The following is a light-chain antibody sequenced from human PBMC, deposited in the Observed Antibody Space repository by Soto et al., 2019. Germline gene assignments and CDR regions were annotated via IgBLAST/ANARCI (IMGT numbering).Light chain of an antibody. CDR3: QSYDSSLSASV. Sequence: QLVLTQPPSVSGAPGQRVTISCTGSSSNIRAGYDVHWYQQLPGTAPKLLIYANTNRPSGVPGRFSGSKSGASASLAITGLQAEDEADYYCQSYDSSLSASVFGGGTKLTVL. CDR1: SSNIRAGYD. CDR2: ANT. V-gene: IGLV1-40*01. J-gene: IGLJ2*01.